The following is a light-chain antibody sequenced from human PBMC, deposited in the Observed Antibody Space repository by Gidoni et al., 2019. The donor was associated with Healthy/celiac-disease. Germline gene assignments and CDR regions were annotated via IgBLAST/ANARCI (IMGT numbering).Light chain of an antibody. Sequence: QPVLTQPPSASGTPGQRVTISCSGSSSNIGSNTVNWYQQLPGPAPKLRIYSNNQRPSGVPDRFSVSKSGTSASLAISGLQSEDEADYYCAAWDDSLNGVVFGGGTKLTGL. V-gene: IGLV1-44*01. CDR2: SNN. CDR1: SSNIGSNT. CDR3: AAWDDSLNGVV. J-gene: IGLJ2*01.